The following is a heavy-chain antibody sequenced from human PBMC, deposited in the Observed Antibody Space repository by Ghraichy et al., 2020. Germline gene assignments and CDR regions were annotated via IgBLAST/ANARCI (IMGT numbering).Heavy chain of an antibody. CDR3: ARQVTGYGGNFRYFQH. CDR1: GGSISSSSYY. Sequence: SETLSLTCTVSGGSISSSSYYWGWIRQPPGKGLEWIGSIYYSGSTYYNPSLKSRVTISVDTSKNQFSLKLSSVTAADTAVYYCARQVTGYGGNFRYFQHWGQGTLVTVSS. V-gene: IGHV4-39*01. J-gene: IGHJ1*01. D-gene: IGHD4-23*01. CDR2: IYYSGST.